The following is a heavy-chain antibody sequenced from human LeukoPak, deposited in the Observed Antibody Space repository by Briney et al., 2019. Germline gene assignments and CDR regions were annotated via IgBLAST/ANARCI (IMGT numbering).Heavy chain of an antibody. D-gene: IGHD2-15*01. V-gene: IGHV3-7*01. J-gene: IGHJ4*02. CDR1: GFAFSRYW. Sequence: GGSLRPSCAGSGFAFSRYWMTWVRQAPGKGLEWVATIKPDGSETYYLDSVKGRFTISRDNAKSSMWLQMNSLRDEDTAVYYCARDQTPFYWGQGSLVTVSS. CDR3: ARDQTPFY. CDR2: IKPDGSET.